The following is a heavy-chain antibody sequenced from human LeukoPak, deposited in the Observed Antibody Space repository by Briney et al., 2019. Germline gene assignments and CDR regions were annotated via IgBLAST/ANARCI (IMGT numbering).Heavy chain of an antibody. CDR3: ARATVTYDFWSGYPSYFDS. Sequence: SETLSLTCAVYGGSFSGYYWSWIRQPPGKGLEWIGEINHSGSTNYNPSLKSRVIISVDTSKNQFSLKLSSVTAADTAVYYCARATVTYDFWSGYPSYFDSWGQGTLVTVSS. V-gene: IGHV4-34*01. J-gene: IGHJ4*02. D-gene: IGHD3-3*01. CDR1: GGSFSGYY. CDR2: INHSGST.